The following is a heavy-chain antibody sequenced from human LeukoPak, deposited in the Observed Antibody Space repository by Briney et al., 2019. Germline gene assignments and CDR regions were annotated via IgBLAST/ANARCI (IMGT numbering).Heavy chain of an antibody. Sequence: ASETLSLTCTVSGGSISSRLYYWGWIRQPPEKGLEWIGSINYSGTTYYKPSLKSRLTISLDTSKKQFSLRLNSVTAADTAVYYCAAVVGYCSSTSCPGLDFDYWGQGTLVTVSS. D-gene: IGHD2-2*01. CDR3: AAVVGYCSSTSCPGLDFDY. CDR2: INYSGTT. V-gene: IGHV4-39*01. J-gene: IGHJ4*02. CDR1: GGSISSRLYY.